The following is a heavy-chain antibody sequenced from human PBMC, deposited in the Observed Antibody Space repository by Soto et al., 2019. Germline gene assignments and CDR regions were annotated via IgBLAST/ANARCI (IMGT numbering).Heavy chain of an antibody. Sequence: GGSLRLSCAASGFTFSSYSMNWVRQAPGKGLEWVSSISSSSSYIYYADSVKGRFTISRDNAKNSLYLQMNSLRAEDTAVYYCARDRTTDPAWPGWFDPWGQGTLVTVSS. D-gene: IGHD1-26*01. CDR3: ARDRTTDPAWPGWFDP. CDR2: ISSSSSYI. J-gene: IGHJ5*02. CDR1: GFTFSSYS. V-gene: IGHV3-21*01.